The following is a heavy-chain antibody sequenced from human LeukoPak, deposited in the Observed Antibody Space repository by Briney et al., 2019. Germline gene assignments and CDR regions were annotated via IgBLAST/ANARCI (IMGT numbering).Heavy chain of an antibody. V-gene: IGHV1-69*04. CDR1: GGTFSSYA. CDR3: ARSGGEIQLPDY. J-gene: IGHJ4*02. Sequence: SVKVSCRASGGTFSSYAISWVRQAPGQGLEWMGRIIPILGIANYAQKFQGRVTITADKSTSTAYMELSSLRSEDTAVYYCARSGGEIQLPDYWGQGTLVTVSS. D-gene: IGHD5-18*01. CDR2: IIPILGIA.